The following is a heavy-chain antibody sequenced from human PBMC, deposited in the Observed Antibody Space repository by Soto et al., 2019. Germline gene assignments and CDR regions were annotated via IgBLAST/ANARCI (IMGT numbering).Heavy chain of an antibody. CDR3: ARGGSGRYEDVDY. V-gene: IGHV3-21*01. J-gene: IGHJ4*02. CDR1: GFTFSSYS. CDR2: ISTSSSYI. D-gene: IGHD6-19*01. Sequence: GGSLRLSCAASGFTFSSYSMNWVRQAPGKGLERVSSISTSSSYIHYADSVKGRFTISRDNAKNSMYLQMNSLRAEDTAVYYCARGGSGRYEDVDYWGQGTLVTVSS.